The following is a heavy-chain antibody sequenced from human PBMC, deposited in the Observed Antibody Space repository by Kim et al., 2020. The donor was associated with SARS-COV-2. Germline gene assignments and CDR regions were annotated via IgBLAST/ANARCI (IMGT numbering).Heavy chain of an antibody. D-gene: IGHD3-3*01. Sequence: GGSLRLSCAASGFTFSDFAMNWVRQAPGRGLEWVSSIYSSSSHIFYADSVRGRFTISRDDAKDSLYLQMNSLTDDDTAGYYCARPWSGYSGFDYWGQG. CDR2: IYSSSSHI. V-gene: IGHV3-21*01. CDR3: ARPWSGYSGFDY. CDR1: GFTFSDFA. J-gene: IGHJ4*02.